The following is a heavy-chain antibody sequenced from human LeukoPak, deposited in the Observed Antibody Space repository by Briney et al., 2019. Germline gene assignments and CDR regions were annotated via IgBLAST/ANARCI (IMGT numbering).Heavy chain of an antibody. J-gene: IGHJ3*02. V-gene: IGHV3-48*03. CDR3: ARDIKGQYQDAFDI. D-gene: IGHD2-2*01. Sequence: SGRSLRLSCAASGFTFSSYEMNWVRQAPGKGLEWVSYISSSGSTIYYADSVKGRFTISRGNAKNSVYLQMNSLRAEDTAVYYCARDIKGQYQDAFDIWGQGTMVTVSS. CDR2: ISSSGSTI. CDR1: GFTFSSYE.